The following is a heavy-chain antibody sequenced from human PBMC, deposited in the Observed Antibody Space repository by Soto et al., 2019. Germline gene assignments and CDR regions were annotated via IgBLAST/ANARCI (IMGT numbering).Heavy chain of an antibody. CDR2: MNPNSGNT. D-gene: IGHD2-15*01. Sequence: ASVKVSCKASGYTFTSYDINWVRQATGQGLEWMGWMNPNSGNTGYAQKFQGRVTMTRNTSISTAYMELSSLRSEDTAVYYCARGDPDCSGGSCYSTYWGQGTLVTVSS. CDR1: GYTFTSYD. J-gene: IGHJ4*02. V-gene: IGHV1-8*01. CDR3: ARGDPDCSGGSCYSTY.